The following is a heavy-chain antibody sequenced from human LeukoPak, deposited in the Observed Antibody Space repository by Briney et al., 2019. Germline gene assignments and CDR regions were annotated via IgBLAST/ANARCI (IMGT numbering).Heavy chain of an antibody. CDR2: IYYSGST. Sequence: PSETLSLTCTVSGGSISSYYWSWIRQPPGKGLEWIGYIYYSGSTNYNPSLKSRVTISVDTSKNQFSLKLSSVTAADTAVYYCARVADRIYHYYYMDVWGKGTTVTVSS. J-gene: IGHJ6*03. V-gene: IGHV4-59*01. D-gene: IGHD6-6*01. CDR1: GGSISSYY. CDR3: ARVADRIYHYYYMDV.